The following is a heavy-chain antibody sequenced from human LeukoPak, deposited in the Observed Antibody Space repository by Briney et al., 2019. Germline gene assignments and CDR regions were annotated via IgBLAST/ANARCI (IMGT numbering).Heavy chain of an antibody. CDR2: INPNSGGT. J-gene: IGHJ3*02. V-gene: IGHV1-2*02. Sequence: ASVKVSCKASGYTFTGYYMHWVRQAPGQGLEWMGWINPNSGGTNYAQKFQGRVTMTRDTSISTAYMELSRLRSDDTAVYYCARHPRYDSSGHYYPIWGQGTMVTVSS. CDR3: ARHPRYDSSGHYYPI. CDR1: GYTFTGYY. D-gene: IGHD3-22*01.